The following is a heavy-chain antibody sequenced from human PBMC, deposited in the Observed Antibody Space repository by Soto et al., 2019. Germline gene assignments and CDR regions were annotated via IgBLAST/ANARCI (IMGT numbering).Heavy chain of an antibody. V-gene: IGHV3-21*01. Sequence: PGGSLRLSCAASGFTFSTYSMNWVRQLPGKGLEWVSSISSSGLNIYYADPVKGRFTISRDSAKKSLFPQMNSLRAEDTAVYYCARISITGTPPYHAMDVWGQGTTVTVSS. CDR1: GFTFSTYS. CDR2: ISSSGLNI. D-gene: IGHD1-20*01. J-gene: IGHJ6*02. CDR3: ARISITGTPPYHAMDV.